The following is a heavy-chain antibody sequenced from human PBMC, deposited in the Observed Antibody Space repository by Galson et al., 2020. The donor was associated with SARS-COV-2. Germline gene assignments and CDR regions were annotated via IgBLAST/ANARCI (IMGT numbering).Heavy chain of an antibody. CDR3: AKDRYFERSALREFDS. V-gene: IGHV3-23*01. CDR2: VSGSGDRT. D-gene: IGHD3-16*02. Sequence: GGSLRLSCSVSGFTYSTYAMSWVRQAPGKGLEWVSGVSGSGDRTYYADSVKGRFTISRDNSKNTLILEMNSLRVEDSALYYCAKDRYFERSALREFDSWGQGTQVTVSS. CDR1: GFTYSTYA. J-gene: IGHJ4*02.